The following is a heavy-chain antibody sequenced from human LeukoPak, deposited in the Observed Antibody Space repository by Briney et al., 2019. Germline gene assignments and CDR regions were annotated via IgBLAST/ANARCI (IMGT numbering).Heavy chain of an antibody. Sequence: GGSLRLSCAASGFSFSSYEMNWVRQAPGKGLEWVSYISSSGSTIYYADSVKGRFTISRDNPKNSLYLQMYSLRAEDTAVYYCARDVYYYDSSGYSQSLRFDYWGQGTLVTVSS. CDR1: GFSFSSYE. D-gene: IGHD3-22*01. J-gene: IGHJ4*02. CDR3: ARDVYYYDSSGYSQSLRFDY. V-gene: IGHV3-48*03. CDR2: ISSSGSTI.